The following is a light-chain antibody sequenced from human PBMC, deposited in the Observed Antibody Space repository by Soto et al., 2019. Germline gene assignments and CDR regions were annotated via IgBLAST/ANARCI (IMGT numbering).Light chain of an antibody. CDR1: QSVTSY. J-gene: IGKJ5*01. V-gene: IGKV3-11*01. CDR2: DVS. CDR3: QQRSDWPST. Sequence: EIVLTQSPATLSLSPGERATLSCRASQSVTSYLAWYQQKPGQAPRLLIYDVSNRASGIPARFSGSGSETDFTLTISSLEPEDFAVYYCQQRSDWPSTFGQGTRLEIK.